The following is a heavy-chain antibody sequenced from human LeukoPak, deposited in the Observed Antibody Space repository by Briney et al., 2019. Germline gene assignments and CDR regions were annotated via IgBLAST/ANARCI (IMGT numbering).Heavy chain of an antibody. V-gene: IGHV3-23*01. CDR3: AKEIAAAGTDYFDY. J-gene: IGHJ4*02. D-gene: IGHD6-13*01. CDR1: GFTFSSYA. Sequence: GGSLRLSCAASGFTFSSYAMSWVRQAPGKGLEWVSAISGSGGSTYYADSVKGRFTISRDNPKNTLELQMNSLRAGDLDLYLCAKEIAAAGTDYFDYWGQGTLVTVSS. CDR2: ISGSGGST.